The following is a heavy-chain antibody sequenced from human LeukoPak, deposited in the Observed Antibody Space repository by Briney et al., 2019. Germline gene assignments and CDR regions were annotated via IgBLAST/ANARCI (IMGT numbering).Heavy chain of an antibody. V-gene: IGHV1-8*03. CDR3: ARGTYGSGSGHDY. Sequence: ASVKVSCKASGYTFTTYDINWVRQATGQGLQWMGWINPNSGNTGYAQKFQGRITITRDTSISTAYMELSRLRSDDTAVYYCARGTYGSGSGHDYWGQGTLVTVSS. J-gene: IGHJ4*02. CDR2: INPNSGNT. D-gene: IGHD3-10*01. CDR1: GYTFTTYD.